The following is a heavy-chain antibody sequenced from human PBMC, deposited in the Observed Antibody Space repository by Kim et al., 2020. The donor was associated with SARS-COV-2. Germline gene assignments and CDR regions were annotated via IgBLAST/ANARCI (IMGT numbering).Heavy chain of an antibody. V-gene: IGHV4-39*02. Sequence: SETLSLTCTVSGGSISSSSYYWGWIRQPPGKGLEWIGSIYYSGSTYYNPSLKSRVTISVDTSKNQFSLKLSSVTAADTAVYYCATDWAAAGKKYYYYGMDVWGQGTTVTVSS. D-gene: IGHD6-13*01. CDR1: GGSISSSSYY. CDR3: ATDWAAAGKKYYYYGMDV. J-gene: IGHJ6*02. CDR2: IYYSGST.